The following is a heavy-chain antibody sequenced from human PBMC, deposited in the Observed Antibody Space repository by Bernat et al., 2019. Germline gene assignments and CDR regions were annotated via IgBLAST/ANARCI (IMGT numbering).Heavy chain of an antibody. V-gene: IGHV3-43*01. CDR3: AGGPTYYDFGNAFDI. CDR2: ISWDGGST. J-gene: IGHJ3*02. CDR1: GFPFDDYT. Sequence: EVQLVESGGVVVQPGGSLRLSCAASGFPFDDYTMHWVRQAPGKGREWVSLISWDGGSTNYADSVKGRFTISRDNSKNSLYLQMNSLRTEDTALYYCAGGPTYYDFGNAFDIWGQGTMVTVSS. D-gene: IGHD3-3*01.